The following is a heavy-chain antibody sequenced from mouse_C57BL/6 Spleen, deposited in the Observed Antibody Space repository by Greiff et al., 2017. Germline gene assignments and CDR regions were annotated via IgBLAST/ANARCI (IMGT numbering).Heavy chain of an antibody. CDR1: GFTFSDYG. Sequence: VQLKESGGGLVKPGGSLKLSCAASGFTFSDYGMHWVRQAPEKGLEWVAYISSGSSTIYYADTVKGRFTISRGNAKNTLFLQMTSLRSEDTAMYYCARPLYYGSSYGWFACWGQGTLVTVSA. CDR3: ARPLYYGSSYGWFAC. J-gene: IGHJ3*01. CDR2: ISSGSSTI. D-gene: IGHD1-1*01. V-gene: IGHV5-17*01.